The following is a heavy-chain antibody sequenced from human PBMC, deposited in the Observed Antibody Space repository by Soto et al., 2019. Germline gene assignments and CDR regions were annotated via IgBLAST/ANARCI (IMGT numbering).Heavy chain of an antibody. CDR1: GFTFSSYA. J-gene: IGHJ5*02. CDR3: AKDLQTLIAVAGTDWFDP. Sequence: PGGSLRLSCAASGFTFSSYAMSWVRQAPGKGLEWVSAISGSGGSTYYADSVKGRFTISRDNSKNTLYLQMNSLRAEDTAVYYCAKDLQTLIAVAGTDWFDPWGQGTLVXVSS. CDR2: ISGSGGST. D-gene: IGHD6-19*01. V-gene: IGHV3-23*01.